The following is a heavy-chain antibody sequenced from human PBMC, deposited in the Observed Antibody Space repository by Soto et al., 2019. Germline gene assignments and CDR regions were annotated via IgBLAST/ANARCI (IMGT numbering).Heavy chain of an antibody. Sequence: GGSLRLSCAASGFTFSSYEMNWVRQAPGKGLEWVSYISSSGSTIYYADSVKGRFTISRDNAKNSLYLQMNSLRAEDTAVYYCAVGYQVVHYYTMDVWGQGTTVTVSS. CDR2: ISSSGSTI. CDR1: GFTFSSYE. D-gene: IGHD6-25*01. V-gene: IGHV3-48*03. CDR3: AVGYQVVHYYTMDV. J-gene: IGHJ6*02.